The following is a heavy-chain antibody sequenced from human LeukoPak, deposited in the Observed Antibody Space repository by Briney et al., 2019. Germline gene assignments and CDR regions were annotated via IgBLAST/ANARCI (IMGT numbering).Heavy chain of an antibody. D-gene: IGHD3-3*01. J-gene: IGHJ4*02. V-gene: IGHV1-18*01. CDR3: ARGEAGDFWSGYRTPFDY. Sequence: ASVKVSCKASGYTFTSYGISWVRQAPGQGLEWMGWISAYNGNTNYAQKLQGRVTMTTDTSTSTAYMELRSLRSDDTAVYYCARGEAGDFWSGYRTPFDYWGQGTPVTVSS. CDR1: GYTFTSYG. CDR2: ISAYNGNT.